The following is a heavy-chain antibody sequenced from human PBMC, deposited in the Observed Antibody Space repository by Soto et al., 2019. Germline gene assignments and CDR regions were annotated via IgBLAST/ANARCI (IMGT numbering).Heavy chain of an antibody. V-gene: IGHV3-7*01. J-gene: IGHJ4*02. CDR2: INPVESEK. Sequence: EVQLVESGGGLVQPGGSLRLSCAASGFTFSNSWMSWVRQAPGKGLEWVADINPVESEKYYVDSVKGRFTVSRDNAKNSLYLQMNSLRVEDTALDYCARDPGWGSLDYWGLGTLVTVSS. CDR3: ARDPGWGSLDY. D-gene: IGHD7-27*01. CDR1: GFTFSNSW.